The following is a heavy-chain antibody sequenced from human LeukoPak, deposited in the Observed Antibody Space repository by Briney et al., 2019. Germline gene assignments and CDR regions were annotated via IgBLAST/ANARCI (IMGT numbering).Heavy chain of an antibody. CDR1: GGSISSYY. V-gene: IGHV4-59*01. D-gene: IGHD2-15*01. CDR3: AKVVVVAAVNWFDP. J-gene: IGHJ5*02. Sequence: PSETLSLTCTVSGGSISSYYWSWIRQPPGKGLEWIGYTYYSGSTKYSPSLKSRVTISVDTSKNQLSLKLSSVTAADTAVYYCAKVVVVAAVNWFDPWGQGTLVTVSS. CDR2: TYYSGST.